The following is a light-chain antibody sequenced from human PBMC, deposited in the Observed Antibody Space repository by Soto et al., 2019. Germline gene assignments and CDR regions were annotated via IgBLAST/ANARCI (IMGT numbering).Light chain of an antibody. CDR2: AAS. V-gene: IGKV3-20*01. CDR1: QSASSSD. J-gene: IGKJ1*01. CDR3: QQYGSSPTWT. Sequence: EIVLTQSPGTLSLSPGERATLSCRASQSASSSDLAWYQQKPGQAPRLLIYAASSRATGIPDRFSGSGSGTDFTLTISRLEPEDFAMYYCQQYGSSPTWTFGQGTKVEIK.